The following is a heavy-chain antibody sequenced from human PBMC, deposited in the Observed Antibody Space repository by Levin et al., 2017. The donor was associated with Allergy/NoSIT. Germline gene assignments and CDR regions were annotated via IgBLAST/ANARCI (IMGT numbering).Heavy chain of an antibody. CDR2: IYTSGST. Sequence: PSETLSLTCTVSGGSISSYYWSWIRQPAGKGLEWIGRIYTSGSTNYNPSLKSRVTMSVDTSKNQFSLKLSSVTAADTAVYYCAREPPWAAAGNIIFDYWGQGTLVTVSS. V-gene: IGHV4-4*07. D-gene: IGHD6-13*01. CDR1: GGSISSYY. J-gene: IGHJ4*02. CDR3: AREPPWAAAGNIIFDY.